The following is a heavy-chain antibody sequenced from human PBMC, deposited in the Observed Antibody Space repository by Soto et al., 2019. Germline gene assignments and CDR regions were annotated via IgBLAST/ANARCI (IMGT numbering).Heavy chain of an antibody. D-gene: IGHD2-15*01. CDR1: GFSFSTYY. CDR3: GRDYWSQVDH. J-gene: IGHJ4*02. CDR2: ISSNGRET. Sequence: VQLVESGGGLVQPGGSLRLSCAASGFSFSTYYMYWVRQAPGKGLEWVSRISSNGRETIYLESVRGRFTISRDNVKNTLFLQMNSLGTEDTAVYYCGRDYWSQVDHWGQGTLVTVSS. V-gene: IGHV3-74*01.